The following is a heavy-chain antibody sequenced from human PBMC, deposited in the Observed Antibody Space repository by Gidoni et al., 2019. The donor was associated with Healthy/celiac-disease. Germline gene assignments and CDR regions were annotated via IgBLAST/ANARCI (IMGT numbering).Heavy chain of an antibody. Sequence: EVQLVESGGGLVQPGRSLRLSCAASGFTFDDYAMHWVRQAPGKGLELVSGISLNSGSIGYADSVKGRFTISRDNAKNSLYLQMNSLRAEDTALYYCAKDIWQQLGAFDIWGQGTMVTVSS. CDR2: ISLNSGSI. V-gene: IGHV3-9*01. CDR3: AKDIWQQLGAFDI. D-gene: IGHD6-13*01. J-gene: IGHJ3*02. CDR1: GFTFDDYA.